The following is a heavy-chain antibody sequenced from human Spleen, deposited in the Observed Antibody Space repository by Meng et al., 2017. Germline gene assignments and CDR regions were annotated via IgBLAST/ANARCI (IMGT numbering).Heavy chain of an antibody. Sequence: VQLQESGPGLVKPSQTLSLTCTVSGGSISSGGYYWSWIRQHPGKGLEWIGYIYYSGSTYYNPSLKSLVTISVDTSKNQFFLKLSSVTAADTAVYYCARVTTVTQYFDYWGQGTLVTVSS. D-gene: IGHD4-17*01. CDR3: ARVTTVTQYFDY. J-gene: IGHJ4*02. CDR1: GGSISSGGYY. V-gene: IGHV4-31*01. CDR2: IYYSGST.